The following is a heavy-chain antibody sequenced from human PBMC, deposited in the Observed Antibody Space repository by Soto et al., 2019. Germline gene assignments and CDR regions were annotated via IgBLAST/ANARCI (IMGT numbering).Heavy chain of an antibody. CDR1: GGTFSSYA. D-gene: IGHD3-3*01. J-gene: IGHJ5*02. CDR2: IIPIFGTA. Sequence: SVKVSCKASGGTFSSYAISWVRQAPGQGLEWMGGIIPIFGTANYAQKFQGRVTITADESTSTAYVELSSLRSEDTAVYYCARDTADFWSGPKGWFDPWGQGTLVTVSS. V-gene: IGHV1-69*13. CDR3: ARDTADFWSGPKGWFDP.